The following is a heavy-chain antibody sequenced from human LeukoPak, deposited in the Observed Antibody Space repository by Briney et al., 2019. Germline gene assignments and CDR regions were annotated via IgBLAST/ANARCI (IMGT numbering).Heavy chain of an antibody. D-gene: IGHD3-22*01. CDR3: AKGDYYDLDY. J-gene: IGHJ4*02. CDR1: GLTFSNYG. V-gene: IGHV3-23*01. Sequence: GGSLRLSCAASGLTFSNYGMNWVRQAPGKGLEWVSIITSGVGITYYADSVKGRCTISRDNSRNTLYLQMNSLRAEDTAVYYCAKGDYYDLDYWGQGTLVAVSS. CDR2: ITSGVGIT.